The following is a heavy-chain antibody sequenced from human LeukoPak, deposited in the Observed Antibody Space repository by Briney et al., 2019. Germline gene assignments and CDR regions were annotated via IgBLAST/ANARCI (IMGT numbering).Heavy chain of an antibody. J-gene: IGHJ4*02. CDR3: ARAGRGYSYGYGDFDY. CDR2: INHSGST. CDR1: GGSFSGYY. D-gene: IGHD5-18*01. V-gene: IGHV4-34*01. Sequence: SETLSLTCAVYGGSFSGYYWSWIRQPPGKGLEWIGEINHSGSTNYNPSLKSRVTISVDTSKNQFSLKLNSVTAADTAVYYCARAGRGYSYGYGDFDYWGQGTLVTVSS.